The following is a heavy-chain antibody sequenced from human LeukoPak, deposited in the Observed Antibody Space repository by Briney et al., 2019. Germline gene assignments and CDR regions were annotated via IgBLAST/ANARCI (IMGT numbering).Heavy chain of an antibody. Sequence: SETLSLTCTVSDGSISSSSYYWGWIRQPPGKGLEWIGSIYYSGITYYNPSLKSRVTISVDTSKSQFSLKLSSVTAADTAVYYCARSTFYYDSSGYQANYYFDYWGQGTLVTVSS. CDR2: IYYSGIT. V-gene: IGHV4-39*01. CDR1: DGSISSSSYY. D-gene: IGHD3-22*01. CDR3: ARSTFYYDSSGYQANYYFDY. J-gene: IGHJ4*02.